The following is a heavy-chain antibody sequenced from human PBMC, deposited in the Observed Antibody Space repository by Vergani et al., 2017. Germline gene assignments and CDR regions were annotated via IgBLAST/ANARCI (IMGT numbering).Heavy chain of an antibody. V-gene: IGHV3-11*04. J-gene: IGHJ4*02. CDR3: AREHYSYGYRGIDY. CDR2: ISSSSSTI. CDR1: GGSFSGYY. D-gene: IGHD5-18*01. Sequence: QVQLQQWGAGLLKPSETLSLTCAVYGGSFSGYYWSWVRQAPGKGLEWVSYISSSSSTIYYADSVKGRFTISRDNAKNSLYLQMNSLRAEDTAVYYCAREHYSYGYRGIDYWGQGTLVTVSS.